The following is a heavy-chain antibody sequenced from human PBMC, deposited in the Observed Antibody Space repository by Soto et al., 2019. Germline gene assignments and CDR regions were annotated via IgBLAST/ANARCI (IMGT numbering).Heavy chain of an antibody. CDR1: GGSISSYH. Sequence: SETLSLTYNGSGGSISSYHWSSIRQPPGKGLEWIGYIYYSGSTNYNPSLKSRVTISVDTSKNQFSLKLSSVTAADTAVYYCARHFSSSSDWFDPWGQGTLVTVSS. V-gene: IGHV4-59*08. CDR3: ARHFSSSSDWFDP. J-gene: IGHJ5*02. CDR2: IYYSGST. D-gene: IGHD2-15*01.